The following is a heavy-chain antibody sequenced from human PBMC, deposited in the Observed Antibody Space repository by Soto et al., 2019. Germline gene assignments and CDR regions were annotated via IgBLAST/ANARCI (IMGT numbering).Heavy chain of an antibody. Sequence: QVQLVQSGAEVKKPGASVKVSCKASGYTFTGYYMHWVRQAPGQGLEWMGWINPNSGGTNYAQKFQGWVTITRDTAISTAYMELSRLRSDDTAVYYCARDLTGITGTSYYYYYGMDVWGQGTTVTVSS. CDR1: GYTFTGYY. D-gene: IGHD1-7*01. CDR3: ARDLTGITGTSYYYYYGMDV. CDR2: INPNSGGT. V-gene: IGHV1-2*04. J-gene: IGHJ6*02.